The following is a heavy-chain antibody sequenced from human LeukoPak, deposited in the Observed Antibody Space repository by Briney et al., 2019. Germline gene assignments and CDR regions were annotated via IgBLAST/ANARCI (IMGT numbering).Heavy chain of an antibody. J-gene: IGHJ3*02. Sequence: GGSLRLSCAASGFTFDDYAMHWVRQAPGKGLEWVSGISWNSGSIGYADSVKGRFTISRDNAKNSLYLQMNSLRAEDTAVYYCAKARGLIGGAFDIWGQGTMVTVSS. CDR3: AKARGLIGGAFDI. D-gene: IGHD3-22*01. V-gene: IGHV3-9*01. CDR1: GFTFDDYA. CDR2: ISWNSGSI.